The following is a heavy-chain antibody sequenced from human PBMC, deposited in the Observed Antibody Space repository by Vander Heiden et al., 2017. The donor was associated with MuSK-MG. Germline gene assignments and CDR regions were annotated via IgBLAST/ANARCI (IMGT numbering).Heavy chain of an antibody. J-gene: IGHJ5*02. Sequence: QVQLVASGGGGVQPGRSLRLSCAASGFPFSSYGMHWVRQAPGKGLEWVAVIWYDGSSKFYADSVKGRFTISRDNSKNTLYLQMNSLRVEDTAVYYCARSGALGYCSDTNCFADNYFDPWGQGTLVTVSS. D-gene: IGHD2-2*01. CDR2: IWYDGSSK. CDR3: ARSGALGYCSDTNCFADNYFDP. CDR1: GFPFSSYG. V-gene: IGHV3-33*01.